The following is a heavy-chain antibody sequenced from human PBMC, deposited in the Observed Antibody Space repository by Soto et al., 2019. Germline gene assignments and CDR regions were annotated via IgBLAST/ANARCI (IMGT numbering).Heavy chain of an antibody. V-gene: IGHV3-30*18. Sequence: QVQMVESGEGVVQPGRSLRLSCAASGFTFSSYGMHWVRQAPGQGLEWVAVISYDGSNKYYADSVKGRFTISRDNSKNTLYLQMNILRAEDTAVYYWAKERSPGDYGMDVWGQGTAVTVSS. J-gene: IGHJ6*02. CDR2: ISYDGSNK. D-gene: IGHD3-10*01. CDR1: GFTFSSYG. CDR3: AKERSPGDYGMDV.